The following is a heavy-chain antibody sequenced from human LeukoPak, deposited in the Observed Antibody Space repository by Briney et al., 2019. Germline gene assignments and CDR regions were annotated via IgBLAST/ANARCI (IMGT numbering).Heavy chain of an antibody. V-gene: IGHV3-48*02. CDR2: ISSSSSTI. Sequence: GGSLRLSCAASGFTFSSYSMNWVRQAPGKGLEWVSYISSSSSTIYYADSVKGRFTISRDNAKNSLYLQMNSLRDEDTAVYYCARELSGTSSRHFDYWGQGTLVTVSS. D-gene: IGHD2-2*01. CDR3: ARELSGTSSRHFDY. CDR1: GFTFSSYS. J-gene: IGHJ4*02.